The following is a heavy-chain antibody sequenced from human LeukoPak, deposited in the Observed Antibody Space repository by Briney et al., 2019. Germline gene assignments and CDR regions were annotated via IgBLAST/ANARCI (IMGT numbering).Heavy chain of an antibody. Sequence: PGGSLRLSCAASGFTFSSYGMHWVRQAPGKGLEWVAVISYDGSNKYYADSVKGRFTISRDNSKNTLYLQMNSLRAEDTAVYYCARGNIVVDYWGQGTLVTVSS. CDR1: GFTFSSYG. J-gene: IGHJ4*02. CDR3: ARGNIVVDY. D-gene: IGHD2-15*01. CDR2: ISYDGSNK. V-gene: IGHV3-30*03.